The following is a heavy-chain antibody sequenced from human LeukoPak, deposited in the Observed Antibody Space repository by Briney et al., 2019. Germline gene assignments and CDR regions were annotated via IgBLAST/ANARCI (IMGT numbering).Heavy chain of an antibody. CDR2: IYPGDSDT. V-gene: IGHV5-51*01. D-gene: IGHD6-13*01. CDR3: AREYSSSWYGYFDL. J-gene: IGHJ2*01. CDR1: GYRFTSYW. Sequence: GESLKISGKGSGYRFTSYWIGWVRQMPGKGLEWMGIIYPGDSDTRYSPSFQGQVTISADTSISTAYLQWSSLKASDTAMYYCAREYSSSWYGYFDLWGRGTLVTVSS.